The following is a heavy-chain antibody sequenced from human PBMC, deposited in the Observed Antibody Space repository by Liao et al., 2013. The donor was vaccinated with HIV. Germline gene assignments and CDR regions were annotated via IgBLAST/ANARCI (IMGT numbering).Heavy chain of an antibody. CDR2: IYTSGNT. CDR3: ARVLGYYDSSGNYYVDAFDI. Sequence: QVRLQESGPGLVRPSQTLSLTCTVSGDSINSGDYYWSWIRQPAGKGLAWIGRIYTSGNTNYNPSLKSRVTISVDTSKNHFSLKLSSVTAADTAVYYCARVLGYYDSSGNYYVDAFDIWGQGTMVTVSS. J-gene: IGHJ3*02. V-gene: IGHV4-61*02. CDR1: GDSINSGDYY. D-gene: IGHD3-22*01.